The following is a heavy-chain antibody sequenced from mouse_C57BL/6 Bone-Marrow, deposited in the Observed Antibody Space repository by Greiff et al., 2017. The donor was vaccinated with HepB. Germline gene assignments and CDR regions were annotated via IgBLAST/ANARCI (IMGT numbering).Heavy chain of an antibody. D-gene: IGHD2-5*01. J-gene: IGHJ4*01. CDR1: GFSLSTFGMG. CDR3: ARYSNYPHYYAMDY. CDR2: LWWDDDK. V-gene: IGHV8-8*01. Sequence: QVTLKESGPGILQPSQTLSLTCSFSGFSLSTFGMGVGWIRQPSGKGLEWLAHLWWDDDKYYNPALNSRLIISKETSKNQLFLKFANVDTADTATYYCARYSNYPHYYAMDYWGQGTSVTVSS.